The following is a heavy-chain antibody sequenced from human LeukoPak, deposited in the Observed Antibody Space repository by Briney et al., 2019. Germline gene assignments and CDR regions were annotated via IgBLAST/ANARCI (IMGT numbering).Heavy chain of an antibody. J-gene: IGHJ4*02. CDR3: ARKGSSGWYVDY. D-gene: IGHD6-19*01. V-gene: IGHV3-21*01. Sequence: GGSLRLSCAASGFTFSSYSMNWVRQAPGKGLEWVSSISSSSSFIYYADSVKGRFTISRDNAKNSLYLQMNSLRAEDTAMYYCARKGSSGWYVDYWGQGTLVTVSS. CDR1: GFTFSSYS. CDR2: ISSSSSFI.